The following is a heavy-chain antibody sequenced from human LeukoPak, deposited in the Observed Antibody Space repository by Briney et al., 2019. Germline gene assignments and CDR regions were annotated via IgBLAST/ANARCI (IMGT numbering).Heavy chain of an antibody. CDR1: GFTFSSYA. CDR3: AKPHAFGGVSAHTTLDY. J-gene: IGHJ4*02. CDR2: ISGSGGST. Sequence: GGSLRLSCAASGFTFSSYAMSWVRQAPGKGLEWVSGISGSGGSTYYADSVKGRFTISRDNSKNTLYLQMNSLKAEDTAVYYCAKPHAFGGVSAHTTLDYWGQGTLVTVSS. D-gene: IGHD3-16*01. V-gene: IGHV3-23*01.